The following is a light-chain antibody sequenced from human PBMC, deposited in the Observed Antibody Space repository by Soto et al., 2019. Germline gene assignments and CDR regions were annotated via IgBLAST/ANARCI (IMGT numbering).Light chain of an antibody. CDR1: QSVSSSN. CDR2: SAS. J-gene: IGKJ4*01. Sequence: EVVLTQSPGTLSLSPGERATLSCRASQSVSSSNLAWYQHKPGQAPKLIVYSASRRATGIPDRFSGSGSGTDFTLTISRLEPEDFALYYCQRYGGSPPVTFGGGTKVDNK. V-gene: IGKV3-20*01. CDR3: QRYGGSPPVT.